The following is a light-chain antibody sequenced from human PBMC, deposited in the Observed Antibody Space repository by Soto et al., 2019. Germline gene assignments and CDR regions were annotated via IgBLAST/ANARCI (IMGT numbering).Light chain of an antibody. V-gene: IGKV3-20*01. J-gene: IGKJ2*01. CDR3: QYCGYSPT. CDR2: SVS. CDR1: QSVSTCY. Sequence: EIVLTQSPGTLSLSPGQRATLTCRASQSVSTCYLAWYQQKPGQAPRLLISSVSNRATGIPDRFSGSGSGTDFTLTISRLEPEDFPVYFCQYCGYSPTFGQGTKLEIK.